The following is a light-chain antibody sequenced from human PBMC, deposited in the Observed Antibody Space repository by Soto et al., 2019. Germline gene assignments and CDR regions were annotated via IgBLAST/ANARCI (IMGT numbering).Light chain of an antibody. J-gene: IGKJ5*01. V-gene: IGKV3-11*01. CDR1: QSVTTY. CDR2: DAS. CDR3: QQRSNWPPSIT. Sequence: DILLTQSPATLSLSPGERANISCRATQSVTTYLAWYQQKPGQAPRLLIYDASDSATGIPARFSGSGSGTDFTLTISSLEPEDFAVYYCQQRSNWPPSITFGQGTRLEIK.